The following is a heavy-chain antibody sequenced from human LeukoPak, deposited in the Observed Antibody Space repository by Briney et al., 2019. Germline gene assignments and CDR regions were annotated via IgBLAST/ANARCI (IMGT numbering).Heavy chain of an antibody. Sequence: ASVKVSCKASGYTFTGYYMHWVRQAPGQGLEWMGWINPNSGGTNYAQKFQGRVTMTRDTSISTAYMELSRLRSDDTAVYYCARHAGWEPYYFDYWGQGTLVTVSP. CDR1: GYTFTGYY. J-gene: IGHJ4*02. CDR3: ARHAGWEPYYFDY. CDR2: INPNSGGT. V-gene: IGHV1-2*02. D-gene: IGHD1-26*01.